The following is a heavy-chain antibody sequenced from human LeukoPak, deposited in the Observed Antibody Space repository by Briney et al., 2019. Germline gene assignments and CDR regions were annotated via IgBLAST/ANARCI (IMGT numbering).Heavy chain of an antibody. J-gene: IGHJ4*02. V-gene: IGHV3-23*01. Sequence: LSGGSLRLSCAASGFTFSRYAMSWVRLAPGKRLEWVSAISGSGGSTYSADSVKGRFTISRDNSKNTLYLQMNSLRAEDTAVYYCAKRGYYYDSSGYYYFDYWGQGTLVTVSS. CDR3: AKRGYYYDSSGYYYFDY. CDR1: GFTFSRYA. CDR2: ISGSGGST. D-gene: IGHD3-22*01.